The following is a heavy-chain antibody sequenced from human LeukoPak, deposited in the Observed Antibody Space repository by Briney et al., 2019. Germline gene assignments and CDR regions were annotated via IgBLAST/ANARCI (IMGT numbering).Heavy chain of an antibody. V-gene: IGHV4-4*07. Sequence: SETLSLTCTVSGGSISSYYWSWIRQPAGKGLEWIGRIYTSGSTNYNPSLKSRVTMSVDTSKNQFSLKLSSVTAADTAVYYCARRTIAAAGSPELDWGQGTLVTVSS. J-gene: IGHJ4*02. CDR1: GGSISSYY. CDR3: ARRTIAAAGSPELD. D-gene: IGHD6-13*01. CDR2: IYTSGST.